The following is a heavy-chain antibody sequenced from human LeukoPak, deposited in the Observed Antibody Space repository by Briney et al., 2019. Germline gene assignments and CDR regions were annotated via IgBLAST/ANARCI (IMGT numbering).Heavy chain of an antibody. D-gene: IGHD1-26*01. Sequence: KTSETLSLTCTVSDASISGYYWSWIRQPPGKGLEWIGSVHFSGSTNYNPSLRSRVTISVDTSKNQLSLKLSSVTAADTAVYYCARGLGGIYFDYWGQGTLVTVSS. V-gene: IGHV4-59*01. CDR1: DASISGYY. J-gene: IGHJ4*02. CDR3: ARGLGGIYFDY. CDR2: VHFSGST.